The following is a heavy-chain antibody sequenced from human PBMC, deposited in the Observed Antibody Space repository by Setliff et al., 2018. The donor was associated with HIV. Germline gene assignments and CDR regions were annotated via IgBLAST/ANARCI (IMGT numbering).Heavy chain of an antibody. Sequence: SETLSLTCNVSLSRVSVYYWSWMRQSPGKGLAWIGCVRQGGATKYNPAIKSRVTISLETSKNQVFLSLASVTAADTAGYFCAREDPNSYRPFDYWGQGSLVTVSS. V-gene: IGHV4-59*02. CDR3: AREDPNSYRPFDY. J-gene: IGHJ4*03. CDR2: VRQGGAT. CDR1: LSRVSVYY.